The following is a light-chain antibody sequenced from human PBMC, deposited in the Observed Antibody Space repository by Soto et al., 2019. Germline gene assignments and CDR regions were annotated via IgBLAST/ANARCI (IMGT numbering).Light chain of an antibody. CDR3: QQSDSTPYT. CDR2: DAS. CDR1: QTISTY. V-gene: IGKV1-39*01. J-gene: IGKJ2*01. Sequence: DIQMTQSPSSLSASVGDRVTITCRASQTISTYLNWYQQKPGKAPRLLIYDASSLLSGVPSRFSGSGSGTDLTLTIASLKPEDVSTYYCQQSDSTPYTFGQGTQVEI.